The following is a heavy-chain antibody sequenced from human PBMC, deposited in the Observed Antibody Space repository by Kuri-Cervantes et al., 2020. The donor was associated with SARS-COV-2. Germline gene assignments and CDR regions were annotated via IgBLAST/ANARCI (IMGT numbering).Heavy chain of an antibody. CDR1: GYTFTSYG. V-gene: IGHV1-69*05. D-gene: IGHD6-6*01. J-gene: IGHJ1*01. CDR3: ARGGVWSSSSAEYFQH. CDR2: IIPIFGTA. Sequence: SVKVSCKASGYTFTSYGIGWVRQAPGQGLEWMGGIIPIFGTANYAQKFQGRVTITTDESTSTAYMELSSLRSEDTAVYYCARGGVWSSSSAEYFQHWGQGTLVTVSS.